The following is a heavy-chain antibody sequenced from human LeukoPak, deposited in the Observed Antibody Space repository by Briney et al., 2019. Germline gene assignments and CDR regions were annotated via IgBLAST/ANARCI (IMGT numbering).Heavy chain of an antibody. Sequence: GGSLRLSCAASGFTFSTYSMNWVRQAPGKGLEWVSFIDTSGSYIYYGDSMKGRFTISRDNAKNSLYLQTSGLRAEDTAVYYCARGRSITLLRGVAMSDGFDIWGQGAMVTVSS. CDR3: ARGRSITLLRGVAMSDGFDI. CDR2: IDTSGSYI. J-gene: IGHJ3*02. V-gene: IGHV3-21*01. CDR1: GFTFSTYS. D-gene: IGHD3-10*01.